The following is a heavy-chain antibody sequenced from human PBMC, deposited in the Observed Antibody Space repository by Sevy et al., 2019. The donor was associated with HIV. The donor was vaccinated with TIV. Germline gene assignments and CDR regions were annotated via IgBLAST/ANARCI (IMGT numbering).Heavy chain of an antibody. CDR1: GIIFTSAG. D-gene: IGHD1-1*01. Sequence: GGSLRLSCVVSGIIFTSAGMHWVHQAPGKGLEWVAVISYHGRDKFYADSVKGRFTISRDNSKNILYLQMNGLRIEDTAVYYCAIGFTGYNGMDVWGQGTMVTVSS. J-gene: IGHJ6*02. CDR2: ISYHGRDK. CDR3: AIGFTGYNGMDV. V-gene: IGHV3-30*03.